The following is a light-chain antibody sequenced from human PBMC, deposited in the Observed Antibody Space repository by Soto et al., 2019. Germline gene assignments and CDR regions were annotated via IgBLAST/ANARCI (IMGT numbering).Light chain of an antibody. V-gene: IGLV2-14*03. CDR3: SSYAGSNTFV. J-gene: IGLJ1*01. CDR2: NVN. CDR1: SSDIGAYNF. Sequence: QSVLTQPASVSGSPGQSITISCTGTSSDIGAYNFVSWYQQHPGKAPKLMIYNVNNRPSGFSSRFAGSKSGNTASLTISVLRAEDEADYYCSSYAGSNTFVFCPVTKLTVL.